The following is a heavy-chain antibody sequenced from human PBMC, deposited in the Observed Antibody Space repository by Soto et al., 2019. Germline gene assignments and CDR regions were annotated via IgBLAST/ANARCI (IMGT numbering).Heavy chain of an antibody. CDR3: ARDRITVVRGVSNY. Sequence: QVQLVQSGAEVKKPGASVKVSGKASGYTFSSYGISWVRQAPGQGLEWMGWVSGYNGNTHYTQKVQGRVTMTTDTSTSTAYMELRSLRSDDTAVYYCARDRITVVRGVSNYWGQGTLVTVSS. V-gene: IGHV1-18*01. CDR2: VSGYNGNT. CDR1: GYTFSSYG. J-gene: IGHJ4*02. D-gene: IGHD3-10*01.